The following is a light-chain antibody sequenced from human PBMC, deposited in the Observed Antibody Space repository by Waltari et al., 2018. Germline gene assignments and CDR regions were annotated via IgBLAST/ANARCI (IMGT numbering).Light chain of an antibody. J-gene: IGLJ3*02. CDR2: DVS. V-gene: IGLV2-11*01. CDR3: CLCASTYKWM. Sequence: QSALTQPRSVSGSPGQSVTISCTGTSSDIGAHNCVSWYQHHPGKAPKLLIYDVSPRPSGVPLRFPGSTSGHTASLTISGLQAEDEADYPCCLCASTYKWMFGGGTKLTVL. CDR1: SSDIGAHNC.